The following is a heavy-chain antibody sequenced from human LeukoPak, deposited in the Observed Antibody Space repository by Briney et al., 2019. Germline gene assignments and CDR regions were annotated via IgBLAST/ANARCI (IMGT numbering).Heavy chain of an antibody. V-gene: IGHV5-51*01. CDR1: EYSFATYW. CDR2: IFPGDSDT. Sequence: GESLKISCKGSEYSFATYWIGWVRQMPGQGLEWMGIIFPGDSDTRYSPSFQGQVAISADKSISTAYLQWSSLKASDTAIYYCASEYCSGGNCYFDYWGQGTLVTVSS. D-gene: IGHD2-15*01. J-gene: IGHJ4*02. CDR3: ASEYCSGGNCYFDY.